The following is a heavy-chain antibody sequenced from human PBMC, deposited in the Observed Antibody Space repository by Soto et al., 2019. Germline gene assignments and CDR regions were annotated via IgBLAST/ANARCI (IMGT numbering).Heavy chain of an antibody. Sequence: EAQLVESGGGLVQPGGSLRLSCAASGFTFSSFWMNWVRQVPGKGPVWVAGIKGDGSVTGYADSERGRFTVSRDNAKNTLFLQMNSLRVDDTAVYYCATYGDWYGDWGQGTLVTVSS. CDR1: GFTFSSFW. CDR3: ATYGDWYGD. D-gene: IGHD2-21*02. CDR2: IKGDGSVT. J-gene: IGHJ4*02. V-gene: IGHV3-74*01.